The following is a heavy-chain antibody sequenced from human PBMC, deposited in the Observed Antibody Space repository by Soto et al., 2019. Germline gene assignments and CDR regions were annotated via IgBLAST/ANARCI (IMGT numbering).Heavy chain of an antibody. V-gene: IGHV3-30*18. D-gene: IGHD2-15*01. Sequence: GGSLRLSCAASGFTFSSYGMHWVRQAPGKGLEWVAVISYDGSNKYYADSVKGRFTISRDNSKNTLYLQMNSLRAEDTAVYYCAKGGYCSGGSCPRLRRWFDPWGQGTLVTVSS. CDR3: AKGGYCSGGSCPRLRRWFDP. CDR1: GFTFSSYG. J-gene: IGHJ5*02. CDR2: ISYDGSNK.